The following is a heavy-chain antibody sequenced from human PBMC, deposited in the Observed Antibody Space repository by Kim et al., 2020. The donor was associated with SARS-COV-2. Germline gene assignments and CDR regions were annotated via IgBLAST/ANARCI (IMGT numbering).Heavy chain of an antibody. V-gene: IGHV3-23*01. CDR3: AKELRVTTETTGGEFFHF. CDR2: ISGSGRST. D-gene: IGHD4-17*01. J-gene: IGHJ4*02. CDR1: GFPFTTYT. Sequence: GGSLRLSCVASGFPFTTYTMNWVRQAPGKGLEWVSGISGSGRSTYYADSVKGRFTVSRDNSKNTLYLQMNNLRVEDTAVYYCAKELRVTTETTGGEFFHFWGQGTLVTVSS.